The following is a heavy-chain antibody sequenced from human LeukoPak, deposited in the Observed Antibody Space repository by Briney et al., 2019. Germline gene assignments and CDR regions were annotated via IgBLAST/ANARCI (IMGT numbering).Heavy chain of an antibody. Sequence: PGGSLRLSCAASGFTFSTYDMHWVRQVTGKGLEWVSAIGTADDTYYLGSVKGRFTISRENAKNVSYLQMSSLRAEDTAVYYCAREIRETVITRHYYYGIDVWGQGTTVTVSS. V-gene: IGHV3-13*01. CDR2: IGTADDT. CDR1: GFTFSTYD. D-gene: IGHD1-7*01. J-gene: IGHJ6*02. CDR3: AREIRETVITRHYYYGIDV.